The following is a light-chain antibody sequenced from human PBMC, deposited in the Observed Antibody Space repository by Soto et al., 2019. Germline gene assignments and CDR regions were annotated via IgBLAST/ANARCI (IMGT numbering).Light chain of an antibody. V-gene: IGKV4-1*01. CDR2: WAS. CDR3: QQYYSAPWT. CDR1: QSVLYSSNNKNF. Sequence: DIVMTQSPDSLAVSLGERATINCKSSQSVLYSSNNKNFLAWYQQKPGQPPKLLIYWASTRESGVPARVSGGGSVTDFTLTITGLQAEDVAVYYGQQYYSAPWTFGQGTKVEIK. J-gene: IGKJ1*01.